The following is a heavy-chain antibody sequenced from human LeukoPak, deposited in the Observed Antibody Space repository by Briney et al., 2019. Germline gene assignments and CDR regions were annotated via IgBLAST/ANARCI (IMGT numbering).Heavy chain of an antibody. V-gene: IGHV4-59*01. D-gene: IGHD3-10*01. J-gene: IGHJ6*03. Sequence: SETLSLTCTVSGGSISSYYWNWIRQAPGKGLEWIGYIHYSGSTNYNPSLKSRVTISVDTSKNQFALKLTSVTAADTAVYYCARDQGSQTAYYYVDVWGKGTTVTVSS. CDR3: ARDQGSQTAYYYVDV. CDR2: IHYSGST. CDR1: GGSISSYY.